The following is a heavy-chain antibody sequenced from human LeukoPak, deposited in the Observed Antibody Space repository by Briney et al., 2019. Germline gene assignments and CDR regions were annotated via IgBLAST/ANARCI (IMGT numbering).Heavy chain of an antibody. J-gene: IGHJ6*03. CDR2: IYYSGST. CDR3: ARGTAMVSLYYYYYYMDV. V-gene: IGHV4-59*01. CDR1: GGSISSYY. Sequence: ASETLSLTCTVSGGSISSYYWSWIRQPPGKGLEWIGYIYYSGSTNYNPSLKSRVTISVDTSKNQFSLKLSSETAADTAVYYCARGTAMVSLYYYYYYMDVWGKGTTVTVSS. D-gene: IGHD5-18*01.